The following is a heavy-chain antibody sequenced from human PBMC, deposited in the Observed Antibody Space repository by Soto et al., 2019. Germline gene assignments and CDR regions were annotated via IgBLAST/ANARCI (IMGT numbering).Heavy chain of an antibody. CDR2: IYATGTT. D-gene: IGHD1-1*01. CDR1: GASISGFY. V-gene: IGHV4-4*07. J-gene: IGHJ5*02. Sequence: SETLSLTCTVSGASISGFYWSWIRKSAGKGLEWIGRIYATGTTDYNPSLKSRVMMSVDTSEKQFSLKLRSVTAADTAVYYCVRDGTKTLRDWFDPWGQGISVTVSS. CDR3: VRDGTKTLRDWFDP.